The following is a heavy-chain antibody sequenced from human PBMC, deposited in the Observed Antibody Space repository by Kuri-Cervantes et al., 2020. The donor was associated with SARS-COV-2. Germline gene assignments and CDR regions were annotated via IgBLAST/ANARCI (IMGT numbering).Heavy chain of an antibody. J-gene: IGHJ3*02. CDR1: GYSISSGYY. CDR2: IFHSGNT. V-gene: IGHV4-38-2*01. D-gene: IGHD6-13*01. CDR3: ASRYSKTKRDAFDI. Sequence: SETLSLTCAVSGYSISSGYYWGWIRQPPGKGLEWIGSIFHSGNTYYNPSLKSRVTISLDKSKNQFSLNLSSVTAADTAVYYCASRYSKTKRDAFDIWGQGTMVTVSS.